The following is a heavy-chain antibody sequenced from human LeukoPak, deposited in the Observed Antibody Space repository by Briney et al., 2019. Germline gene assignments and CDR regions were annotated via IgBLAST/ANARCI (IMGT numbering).Heavy chain of an antibody. CDR2: INPNSGGT. Sequence: ASVKVSCKASGYTFTSYGISWVRQAPGQGLEWMGWINPNSGGTNYAQKFQGRVTMTRDTSISTAYMELSRLRSDDTAVYYCARDRSPGSFDIWGQGTMVTVSS. CDR1: GYTFTSYG. CDR3: ARDRSPGSFDI. V-gene: IGHV1-2*02. J-gene: IGHJ3*02. D-gene: IGHD3-10*01.